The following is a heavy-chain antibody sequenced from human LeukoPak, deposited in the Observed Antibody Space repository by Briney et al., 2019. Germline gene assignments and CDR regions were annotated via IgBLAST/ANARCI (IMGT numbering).Heavy chain of an antibody. Sequence: SVKVSYKASGGTFSSYAISWVRQAPGQGLEWMGGIIPIFGTANYAQKFQGRVTITTDESTSTAYMELSSLRSEDTAVYYCARDRAGDGGELPVWFDPWGQGTLVTVSS. V-gene: IGHV1-69*05. J-gene: IGHJ5*02. CDR3: ARDRAGDGGELPVWFDP. CDR1: GGTFSSYA. CDR2: IIPIFGTA. D-gene: IGHD1-7*01.